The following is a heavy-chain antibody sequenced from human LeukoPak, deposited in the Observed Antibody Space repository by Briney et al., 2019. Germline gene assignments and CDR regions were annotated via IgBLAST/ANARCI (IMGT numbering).Heavy chain of an antibody. CDR3: VRGRERYYGHY. CDR1: GFSFSNYW. V-gene: IGHV3-7*01. Sequence: GGSLRLPCAASGFSFSNYWMSWVRQAPGKGLEWVADIKQDGSERFYVDSVKGRFPLSRDNARNSLYLQMPSLRAEDTAVHYCVRGRERYYGHYWGQGPLVTVSS. J-gene: IGHJ4*02. D-gene: IGHD3-3*01. CDR2: IKQDGSER.